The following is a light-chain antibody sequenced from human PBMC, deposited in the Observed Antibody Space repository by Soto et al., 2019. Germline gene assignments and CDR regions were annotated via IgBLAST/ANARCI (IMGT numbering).Light chain of an antibody. CDR3: SSYTSSSTYV. CDR1: SSDVGGYNY. Sequence: QSALTQPASVSGSPGQSITISCTGTSSDVGGYNYVSWYQQHPDKAPKLMIYEVSNRPSGVSNRFSGSKSGNTASLTISGLQAEDEADYHCSSYTSSSTYVFGTGTKVTVL. J-gene: IGLJ1*01. CDR2: EVS. V-gene: IGLV2-14*01.